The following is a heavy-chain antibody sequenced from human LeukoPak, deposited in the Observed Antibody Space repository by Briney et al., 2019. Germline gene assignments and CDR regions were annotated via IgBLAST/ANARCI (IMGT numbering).Heavy chain of an antibody. J-gene: IGHJ4*02. CDR3: ARARALYSSSWLFDY. Sequence: SETLSLTCAVYGVSFSGYYWSWIRQPPGKGLEWIGEINHSGSTNYNPSLKSRVTISVDTSKNQFALKLSSVTAADTAVYYCARARALYSSSWLFDYWGQGTLVTVSS. V-gene: IGHV4-34*01. CDR1: GVSFSGYY. D-gene: IGHD6-13*01. CDR2: INHSGST.